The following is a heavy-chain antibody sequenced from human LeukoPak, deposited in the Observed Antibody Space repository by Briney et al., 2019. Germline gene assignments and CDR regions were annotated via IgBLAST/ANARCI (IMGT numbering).Heavy chain of an antibody. D-gene: IGHD4-17*01. J-gene: IGHJ6*03. CDR1: GGTFSSYA. CDR3: ARPAGPPAYGDYLDYYYYYMDV. V-gene: IGHV1-69*13. CDR2: IIPIFGTA. Sequence: GASVKVSCKASGGTFSSYAISWVRQAPGQGLEWMGGIIPIFGTANYAQKFQGRVTITADESTSTAYMELSSLRSEDTAVYYCARPAGPPAYGDYLDYYYYYMDVWGKGTTVTISS.